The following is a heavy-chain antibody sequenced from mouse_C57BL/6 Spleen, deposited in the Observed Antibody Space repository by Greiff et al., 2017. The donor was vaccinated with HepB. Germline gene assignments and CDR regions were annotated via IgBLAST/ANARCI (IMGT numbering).Heavy chain of an antibody. V-gene: IGHV1-82*01. Sequence: QVQLQQSGPELVKPGASVKISCKASGYAFSSSWMNWVKQRPGKGLEWIGRIYPGDGDTNYNGKLKGKATLTADKSSSTAYMQLSSLTSEDSAVYFCARDYGNSRYAMDYWGQGTSVTVSS. CDR2: IYPGDGDT. D-gene: IGHD2-1*01. J-gene: IGHJ4*01. CDR1: GYAFSSSW. CDR3: ARDYGNSRYAMDY.